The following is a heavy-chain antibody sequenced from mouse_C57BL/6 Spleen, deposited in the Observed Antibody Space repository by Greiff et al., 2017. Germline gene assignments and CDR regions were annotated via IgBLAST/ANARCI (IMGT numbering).Heavy chain of an antibody. Sequence: EVQGVESGGGLVQPKGSLKLSCAASGFTFNTYAMHWVRQAPGKGLEWVARIRSKSSNYATYYADSVKDRFTISRDDSQSMLYLQMNNLKTEDTAMYYCVRDAPDYYGSSYPYYFDYWGQGTTLTVSS. CDR1: GFTFNTYA. CDR3: VRDAPDYYGSSYPYYFDY. J-gene: IGHJ2*01. V-gene: IGHV10-3*01. D-gene: IGHD1-1*01. CDR2: IRSKSSNYAT.